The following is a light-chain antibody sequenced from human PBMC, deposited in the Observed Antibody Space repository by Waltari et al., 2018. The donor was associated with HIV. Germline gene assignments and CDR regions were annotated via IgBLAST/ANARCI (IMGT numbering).Light chain of an antibody. CDR2: SAS. J-gene: IGKJ2*01. V-gene: IGKV1-39*01. CDR3: QQSYDAPYT. Sequence: DIQMTQSPSSLSASVGDRVTISCRSGQRIRSYLNWYQQKPGKAPKLLIYSASSLQSGVPSRFSGSASGTDFTLTISSLQPEDFATYYCQQSYDAPYTFGQGTKLEIK. CDR1: QRIRSY.